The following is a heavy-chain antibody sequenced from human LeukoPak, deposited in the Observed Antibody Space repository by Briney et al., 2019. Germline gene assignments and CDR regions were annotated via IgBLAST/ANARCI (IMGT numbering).Heavy chain of an antibody. Sequence: ASVKVSCKASGYTFSNYDVNWVRQAAGQGLEWMGWMNPNSGNSACALKFQGRLTMTRDTATSTAYMELSSLRSEDTAVYYCATAPADYGDFWGQGTLVTVSS. J-gene: IGHJ4*02. CDR1: GYTFSNYD. CDR3: ATAPADYGDF. V-gene: IGHV1-8*01. CDR2: MNPNSGNS.